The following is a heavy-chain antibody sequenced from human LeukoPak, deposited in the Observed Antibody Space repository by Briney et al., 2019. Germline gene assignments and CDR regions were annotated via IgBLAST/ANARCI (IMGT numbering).Heavy chain of an antibody. CDR1: GGTFSSYA. Sequence: SVKVSCKASGGTFSSYAISWVRQAPGQGLEWMGGIIPIFGTTNYAQNFQGRVTITADESTSTAYMELSSLRSEDTAVYYCARGTTVTTYYYYYMDVWGKGTTVTVSS. J-gene: IGHJ6*03. D-gene: IGHD4-11*01. V-gene: IGHV1-69*13. CDR3: ARGTTVTTYYYYYMDV. CDR2: IIPIFGTT.